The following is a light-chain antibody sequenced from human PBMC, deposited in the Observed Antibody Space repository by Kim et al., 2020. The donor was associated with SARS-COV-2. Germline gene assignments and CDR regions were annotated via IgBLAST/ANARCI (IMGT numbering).Light chain of an antibody. Sequence: SYELTQPPSVSVSPGQTVTITCSGDKLGEKYSCWYQQKSGQSPVLVIYQDFKRPSGIPERFSGSNLGNTATLTISGTQAMDEADYYCQAWDSSTLYVFGTGTKVTVL. CDR1: KLGEKY. CDR2: QDF. J-gene: IGLJ1*01. V-gene: IGLV3-1*01. CDR3: QAWDSSTLYV.